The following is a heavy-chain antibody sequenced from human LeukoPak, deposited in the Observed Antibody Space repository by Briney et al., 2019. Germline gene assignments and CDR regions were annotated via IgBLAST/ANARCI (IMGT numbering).Heavy chain of an antibody. D-gene: IGHD3-9*01. CDR1: GGSISSGGYS. V-gene: IGHV4-30-2*01. J-gene: IGHJ4*02. CDR3: ARHSPDYDTLTSYPNFFDY. CDR2: IYHSGST. Sequence: PSQTLSLTCAVSGGSISSGGYSWSWIRQPPGKGLEWIGYIYHSGSTYYNPSLKSRVTISVDRSKNQFSLKLSSVTAADTAVYYCARHSPDYDTLTSYPNFFDYWGQGTLATVSS.